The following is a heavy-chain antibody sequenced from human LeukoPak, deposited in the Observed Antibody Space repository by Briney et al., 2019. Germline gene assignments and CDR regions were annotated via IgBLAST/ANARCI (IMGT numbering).Heavy chain of an antibody. D-gene: IGHD3-10*01. CDR3: AREYGGYGSGSYYNGHNWFDP. CDR2: IYTSGST. Sequence: SETLSLTCTVSGGSISSYYWSWIRQPAGKGLEWIGRIYTSGSTNYNPSLKTRVTMSVDTSKIQFSLKLSSVTAADTAVYYCAREYGGYGSGSYYNGHNWFDPWGQGTLVTVSS. J-gene: IGHJ5*02. CDR1: GGSISSYY. V-gene: IGHV4-4*07.